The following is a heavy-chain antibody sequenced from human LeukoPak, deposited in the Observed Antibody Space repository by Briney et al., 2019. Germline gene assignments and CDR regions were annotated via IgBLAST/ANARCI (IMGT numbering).Heavy chain of an antibody. D-gene: IGHD3-22*01. CDR3: ARDGYYYDSSGYYYIDY. V-gene: IGHV3-30-3*01. CDR2: ISYDGSNK. J-gene: IGHJ4*02. CDR1: GFTFSSYA. Sequence: GGSLRLSCAASGFTFSSYAMHWVRQAPGKGLEWMAVISYDGSNKYYADSVKGRFTISRDNSKNTLYLQMNSLRAEDTAVYYCARDGYYYDSSGYYYIDYWGQGTLVTVSS.